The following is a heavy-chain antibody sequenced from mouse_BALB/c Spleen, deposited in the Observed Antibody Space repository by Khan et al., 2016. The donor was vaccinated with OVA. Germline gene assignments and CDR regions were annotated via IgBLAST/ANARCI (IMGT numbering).Heavy chain of an antibody. CDR2: INPSNGYT. V-gene: IGHV1-4*01. D-gene: IGHD2-14*01. CDR1: GYTFTSYT. CDR3: VRDGAYHRNDGWFAY. Sequence: QVQLKESGAELARPGASVKMSCKASGYTFTSYTIHWIKERPGQGLEWIGYINPSNGYTNYNQKFKDKATLTTDKSSTTAYLQLSSLTSDDSAVYNWVRDGAYHRNDGWFAYWGQGTLVTVSA. J-gene: IGHJ3*01.